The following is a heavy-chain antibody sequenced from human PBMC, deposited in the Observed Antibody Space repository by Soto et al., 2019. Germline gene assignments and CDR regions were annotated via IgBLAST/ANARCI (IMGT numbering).Heavy chain of an antibody. CDR3: ARETPYCSGGSCYVVRPGPHHYFYGMDV. J-gene: IGHJ6*02. D-gene: IGHD2-15*01. CDR2: VYTRGST. CDR1: GGSISRYS. V-gene: IGHV4-4*07. Sequence: SMTLSVTCTVSGGSISRYSWSPIWQRTGKGLKWIGRVYTRGSTNYNPPLKRRVTMSVDTSKNQFSLKLSSVTAADTAVYYCARETPYCSGGSCYVVRPGPHHYFYGMDVWRQGTTVT.